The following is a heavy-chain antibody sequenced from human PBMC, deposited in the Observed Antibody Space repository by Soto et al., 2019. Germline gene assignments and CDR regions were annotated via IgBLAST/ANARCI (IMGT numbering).Heavy chain of an antibody. CDR1: GGSFSSGSYY. CDR2: IYYSGST. CDR3: ASSYYDFWSGYYQNYGMDV. Sequence: SETLSLTCTVSGGSFSSGSYYGSWIPQPPGKGLEWIGYIYYSGSTNYNPSLKSRVTISVDTSKNQFSLNLSSVTAADTAVYYCASSYYDFWSGYYQNYGMDVWGQGATVTVSS. V-gene: IGHV4-61*01. J-gene: IGHJ6*02. D-gene: IGHD3-3*01.